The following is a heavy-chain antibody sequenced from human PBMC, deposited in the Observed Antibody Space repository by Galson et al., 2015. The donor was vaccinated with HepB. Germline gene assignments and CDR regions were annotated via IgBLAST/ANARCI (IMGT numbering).Heavy chain of an antibody. D-gene: IGHD4-17*01. CDR3: ARDNGDHDYGDYAWDY. J-gene: IGHJ4*02. Sequence: CAISGDSVSSNSAAWNWIRQSPSRGLEWLGRTYYRSKWYNDYAVSVKSRITINPDTSKNQFSLQLNSVTPEDTAVYYCARDNGDHDYGDYAWDYWGQGTLVTVSS. V-gene: IGHV6-1*01. CDR1: GDSVSSNSAA. CDR2: TYYRSKWYN.